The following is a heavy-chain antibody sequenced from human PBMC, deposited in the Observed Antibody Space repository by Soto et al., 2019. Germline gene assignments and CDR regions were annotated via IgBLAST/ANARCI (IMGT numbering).Heavy chain of an antibody. D-gene: IGHD2-8*02. Sequence: QVHLVQSGAEVKKPGASVKVSCKGSGYAFTTYGITWVRQAPGQGLEWMGWISAHNGNTNYAQKLQGRVTVTRDTSTSTDYLELRSLRSDDTAVYYCARGRYWDYWGQGALVTVPS. CDR2: ISAHNGNT. V-gene: IGHV1-18*01. CDR3: ARGRYWDY. J-gene: IGHJ4*02. CDR1: GYAFTTYG.